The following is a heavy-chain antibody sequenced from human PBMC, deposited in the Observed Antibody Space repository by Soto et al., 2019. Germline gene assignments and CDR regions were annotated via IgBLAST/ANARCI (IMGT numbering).Heavy chain of an antibody. V-gene: IGHV1-69*01. CDR1: GDTFSSYA. CDR2: IIPIFGTA. CDR3: ARGPSYYESSGYYPLDY. Sequence: QVQLVQSGAEVKKPGSSVKVSCKASGDTFSSYAISWMRQAPGQGLEWMGGIIPIFGTANYAQKFQGRVTITADESTSTAYMDLSSLRSEDTAVYYCARGPSYYESSGYYPLDYWGQGTLVTVSS. J-gene: IGHJ4*02. D-gene: IGHD3-22*01.